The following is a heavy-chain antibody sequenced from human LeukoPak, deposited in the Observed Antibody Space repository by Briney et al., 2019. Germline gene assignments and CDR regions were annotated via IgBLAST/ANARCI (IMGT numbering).Heavy chain of an antibody. J-gene: IGHJ4*02. CDR1: GYTFTSYG. CDR2: IIPIFGTA. D-gene: IGHD4-17*01. CDR3: ASRLPEGDYGLDY. V-gene: IGHV1-69*13. Sequence: SVTVSCTASGYTFTSYGISWVRQAPGQGLEWMGGIIPIFGTANYAQKFQGRVTITADESTSTAYMELSSLRSEDTAVYYCASRLPEGDYGLDYWGQGTLVTVSS.